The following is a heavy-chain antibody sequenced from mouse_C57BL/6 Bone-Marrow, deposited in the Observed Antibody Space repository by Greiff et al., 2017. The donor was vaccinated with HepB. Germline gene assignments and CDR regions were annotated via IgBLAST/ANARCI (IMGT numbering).Heavy chain of an antibody. D-gene: IGHD2-3*01. CDR3: ARARWLSYFDY. V-gene: IGHV3-6*01. J-gene: IGHJ2*01. CDR1: GYSITSGYF. Sequence: EVKLLESGPGLVKPSQSLSLTCSVTGYSITSGYFWYWIRQFPGNKLEWMSYISYDGSNNYNPSLKNRITITRDTSKNQFFLKLNTVTTEDTATYYGARARWLSYFDYWGQGTTLTVSS. CDR2: ISYDGSN.